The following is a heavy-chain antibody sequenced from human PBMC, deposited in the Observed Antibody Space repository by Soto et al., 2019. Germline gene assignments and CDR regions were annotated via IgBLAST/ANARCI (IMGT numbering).Heavy chain of an antibody. Sequence: GASVKVSCKASGYTFTNYGMSWVRQAPGQGLEWMGWISAYNGNTNYAQKLQGRVTMTTDTSTSTAYMELRSLRSEDTAVYYCARDQGILTGYAWFDPWGQGTLVTVSS. CDR1: GYTFTNYG. CDR3: ARDQGILTGYAWFDP. V-gene: IGHV1-18*01. D-gene: IGHD3-9*01. J-gene: IGHJ5*02. CDR2: ISAYNGNT.